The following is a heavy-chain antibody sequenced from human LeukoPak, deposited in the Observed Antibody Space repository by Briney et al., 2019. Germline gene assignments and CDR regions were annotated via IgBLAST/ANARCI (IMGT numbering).Heavy chain of an antibody. V-gene: IGHV1-8*03. CDR1: GYTFTSYD. J-gene: IGHJ4*02. CDR3: ARSAGNSGSYYPFDY. D-gene: IGHD1-26*01. CDR2: MNPNSGNT. Sequence: ASVKVSCKASGYTFTSYDINWVRQATGQGLEWMGWMNPNSGNTGYAQKFQGRVTITRNTPISTAYMELSSLRSEDTAVYYCARSAGNSGSYYPFDYWGQGTLVTVSS.